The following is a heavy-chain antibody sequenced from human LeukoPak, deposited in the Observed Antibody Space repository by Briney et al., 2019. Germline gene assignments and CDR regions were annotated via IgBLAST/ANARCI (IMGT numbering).Heavy chain of an antibody. J-gene: IGHJ4*02. CDR1: GFTFSSYN. V-gene: IGHV3-21*01. Sequence: PGVPLTLSCAASGFTFSSYNMIWLRQATGGGLEWVSSLSRSGSYIFYEDSVKGRFTISRDNAQNSLYLQMNSLRVEDTAVYYCARVLETDCRGGSCYSGLDYWGQGTLVTVSS. CDR2: LSRSGSYI. CDR3: ARVLETDCRGGSCYSGLDY. D-gene: IGHD2-15*01.